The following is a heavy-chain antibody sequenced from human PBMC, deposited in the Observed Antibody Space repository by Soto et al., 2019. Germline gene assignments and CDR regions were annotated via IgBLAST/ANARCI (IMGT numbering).Heavy chain of an antibody. Sequence: GGSLRLSCAASGFTFSRYGMHWVRQAPGKGLEWVAVIWYDGSNKYYADSVKGRFTISRDNSKNTLYLQMNSLRAEDTAVYYCARDRHCSGGSCYAGYYFDYWGQGTLVTVSS. D-gene: IGHD2-15*01. CDR2: IWYDGSNK. V-gene: IGHV3-33*01. J-gene: IGHJ4*02. CDR3: ARDRHCSGGSCYAGYYFDY. CDR1: GFTFSRYG.